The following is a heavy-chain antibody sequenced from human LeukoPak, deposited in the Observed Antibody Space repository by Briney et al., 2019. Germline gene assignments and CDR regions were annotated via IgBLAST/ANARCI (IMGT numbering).Heavy chain of an antibody. CDR3: ARDPQFVRGDYYFDY. CDR2: ISSSTSYI. D-gene: IGHD3-10*01. Sequence: GGSLRLSCAASGFTFSSYNMNWVRQAPGKGLEWVSSISSSTSYIYYADSVKGRFTISRDNAKNSLYLQMNSLRAEDTVVYYCARDPQFVRGDYYFDYWGQGTLVTVSS. CDR1: GFTFSSYN. V-gene: IGHV3-21*01. J-gene: IGHJ4*02.